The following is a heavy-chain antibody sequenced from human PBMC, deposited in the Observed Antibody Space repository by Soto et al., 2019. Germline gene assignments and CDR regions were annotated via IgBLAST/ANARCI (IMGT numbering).Heavy chain of an antibody. Sequence: PSETLSLTCTVSGGSISSYYWSWIRQPPGKGLEWIGYIYYSGSTNYNPSLKSRVTISVDTSKNQFSLKLSSVTAADTAVFYCARARESTYYYYYYYMDVWGKGTTVTAP. CDR3: ARARESTYYYYYYYMDV. CDR1: GGSISSYY. V-gene: IGHV4-59*01. CDR2: IYYSGST. D-gene: IGHD2-2*01. J-gene: IGHJ6*03.